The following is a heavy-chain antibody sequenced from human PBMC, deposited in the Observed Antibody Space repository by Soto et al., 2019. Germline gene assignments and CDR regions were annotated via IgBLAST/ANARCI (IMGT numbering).Heavy chain of an antibody. CDR3: ARDRSSTSYFDY. Sequence: TSETLSLTCTVSGGSISSGGYYWSWIRQHPGKGLEWIGYIYYSGSTYYNPSLKSRVTISVDTSKNQFSLKLSSVTAADTAVYYCARDRSSTSYFDYWGQGTLVTVSS. J-gene: IGHJ4*02. CDR2: IYYSGST. D-gene: IGHD2-2*01. V-gene: IGHV4-31*03. CDR1: GGSISSGGYY.